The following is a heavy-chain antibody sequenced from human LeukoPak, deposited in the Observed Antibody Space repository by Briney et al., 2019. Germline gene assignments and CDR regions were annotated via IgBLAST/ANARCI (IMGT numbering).Heavy chain of an antibody. CDR2: IYTSGST. CDR3: ARRGRYSYGTDY. V-gene: IGHV4-61*02. CDR1: GGSISSGSYY. Sequence: SQTLSLTCTVSGGSISSGSYYWSWIRQPAGKGLEWIGRIYTSGSTNYNPSLKSRVTISVDTSKNQFSLKLSSVTAADTAVYYCARRGRYSYGTDYWGQGTLVTVSS. D-gene: IGHD5-18*01. J-gene: IGHJ4*02.